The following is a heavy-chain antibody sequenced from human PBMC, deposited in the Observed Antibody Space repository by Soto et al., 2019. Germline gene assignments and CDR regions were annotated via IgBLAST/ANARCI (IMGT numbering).Heavy chain of an antibody. CDR3: AKDIAPAIAAAGTGVGYYYYDGMDV. CDR1: GFTFSSYA. J-gene: IGHJ6*02. Sequence: PGGSLRLSCAASGFTFSSYAMSWVRQGPGKGLEWVSAMSGSGGSTYYADSVQGRFTISRDNSKNTLYLQMNSLRAEDTAVYYSAKDIAPAIAAAGTGVGYYYYDGMDVWGQGTTVTVSS. CDR2: MSGSGGST. V-gene: IGHV3-23*01. D-gene: IGHD6-13*01.